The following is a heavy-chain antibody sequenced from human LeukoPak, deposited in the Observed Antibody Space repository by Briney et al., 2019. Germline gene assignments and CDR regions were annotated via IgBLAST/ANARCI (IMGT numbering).Heavy chain of an antibody. V-gene: IGHV3-21*01. Sequence: GGSLRLSCAASGFTFSSYSMNWVRQAPGKGLEWVSSISSSSSYIYHADSVKGRFTISRDNAKNSLYLQMNSLRAEDTAVYYCARADCGGDCYLWWYYYGMDVWGQGTTVTVSS. CDR2: ISSSSSYI. CDR1: GFTFSSYS. CDR3: ARADCGGDCYLWWYYYGMDV. D-gene: IGHD2-21*02. J-gene: IGHJ6*02.